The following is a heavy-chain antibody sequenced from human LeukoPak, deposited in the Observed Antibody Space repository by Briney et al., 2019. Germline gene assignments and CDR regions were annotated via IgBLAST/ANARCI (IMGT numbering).Heavy chain of an antibody. V-gene: IGHV1-69*05. CDR2: IIPIFGTT. D-gene: IGHD3-22*01. CDR1: GGTFSSYA. Sequence: ASVKVSCKASGGTFSSYAISWVRQAPGQGLEWMGGIIPIFGTTNYAQKFQGRVTITTDESTSTAYMELSSLRSEDTAVYYCATNYYDSSGYYYGFDYWGQGTLDTVSS. J-gene: IGHJ4*02. CDR3: ATNYYDSSGYYYGFDY.